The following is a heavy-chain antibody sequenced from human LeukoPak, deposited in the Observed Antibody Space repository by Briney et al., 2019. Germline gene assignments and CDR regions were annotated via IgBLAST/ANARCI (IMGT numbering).Heavy chain of an antibody. Sequence: SETLSLTCTVSGGSISSSSYYWGWIRQPPGKGLEWIGSIYYSGSTYYNPSLKSRVTISVDTSKNQFSLKLSSVTAADTAVYYCASSPLYCSGGSCYGRFDPWGQGTLVTVSS. D-gene: IGHD2-15*01. CDR3: ASSPLYCSGGSCYGRFDP. CDR1: GGSISSSSYY. CDR2: IYYSGST. J-gene: IGHJ5*02. V-gene: IGHV4-39*01.